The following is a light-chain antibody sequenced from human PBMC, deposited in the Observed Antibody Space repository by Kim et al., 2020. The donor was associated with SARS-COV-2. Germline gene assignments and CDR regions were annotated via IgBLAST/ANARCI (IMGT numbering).Light chain of an antibody. J-gene: IGKJ5*01. Sequence: GDRVTIACRASQSIRGALNWYQQRPGKAPQLLIHDVSALQSGVPSRFSGSGFGTDFTLPISGLQPEDFATYYCQQSFSTLVTFGQGTRLEIK. V-gene: IGKV1-39*01. CDR3: QQSFSTLVT. CDR1: QSIRGA. CDR2: DVS.